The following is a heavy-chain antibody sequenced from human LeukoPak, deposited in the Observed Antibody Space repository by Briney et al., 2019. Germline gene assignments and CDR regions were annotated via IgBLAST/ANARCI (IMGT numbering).Heavy chain of an antibody. CDR2: VSGGGVTT. V-gene: IGHV3-23*01. D-gene: IGHD6-19*01. Sequence: GGSLRLSCAASGFTFSSYAMSWVRQAPGKGLEWVSTVSGGGVTTYYADSAKGRFTISRDNSKNTLYPQMNSLTAEDTAVYYCPKQSYASGWNPFDYWGQGILVTVSS. CDR1: GFTFSSYA. CDR3: PKQSYASGWNPFDY. J-gene: IGHJ4*02.